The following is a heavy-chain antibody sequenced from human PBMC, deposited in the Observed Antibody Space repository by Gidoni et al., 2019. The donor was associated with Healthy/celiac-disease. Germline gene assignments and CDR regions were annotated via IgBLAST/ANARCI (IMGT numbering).Heavy chain of an antibody. CDR2: INHSGST. CDR1: GGSFSGYY. Sequence: QVQLQQWGAGLLKPSETLSLTCAVYGGSFSGYYWSWIRQPPGKGLEWIGEINHSGSTNYNPSLKSRVTISVDTSKNQFSLKLSSVTAADTAVYYCARSTGSGKTHYYYYGMDVWGQGTTVTVSS. D-gene: IGHD3-10*01. J-gene: IGHJ6*02. V-gene: IGHV4-34*01. CDR3: ARSTGSGKTHYYYYGMDV.